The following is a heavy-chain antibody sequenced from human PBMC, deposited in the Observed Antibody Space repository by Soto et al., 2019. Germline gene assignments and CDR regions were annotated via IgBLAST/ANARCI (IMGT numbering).Heavy chain of an antibody. D-gene: IGHD2-21*02. J-gene: IGHJ4*02. Sequence: EVQLVESGGGLVQPGGSLRLSCEASGFDFNYYNMNWVRQAPGRGLEWLSYISSTSRTKYYADSVRGRFTISRDNAKNSLYLQMNSRGDEDTAVYYCTGEGGGGDRTDYWGQGTLVTVSS. CDR1: GFDFNYYN. CDR3: TGEGGGGDRTDY. CDR2: ISSTSRTK. V-gene: IGHV3-48*02.